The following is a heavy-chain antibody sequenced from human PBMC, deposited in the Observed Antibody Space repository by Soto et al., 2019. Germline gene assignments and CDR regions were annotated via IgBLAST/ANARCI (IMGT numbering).Heavy chain of an antibody. V-gene: IGHV1-18*03. CDR1: GYIFVNYG. CDR3: VMVDNYVTPTPQDV. J-gene: IGHJ6*02. D-gene: IGHD3-16*01. Sequence: QVQLVQSGDEVKKPGASVKVSCKASGYIFVNYGIAWVRQAPGQGLEWMGWISPYTGNTHSATKVQGRLTMTTDTFTSTAYMDLGSLTSDDMAVYYCVMVDNYVTPTPQDVWGQGTTVTVSS. CDR2: ISPYTGNT.